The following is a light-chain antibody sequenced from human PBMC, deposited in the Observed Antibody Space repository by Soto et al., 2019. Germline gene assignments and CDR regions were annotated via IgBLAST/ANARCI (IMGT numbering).Light chain of an antibody. CDR1: QGVSNW. V-gene: IGKV1-12*01. CDR2: SAS. J-gene: IGKJ2*01. Sequence: DIQMTQSPSSVSASVGDRVTITCRASQGVSNWLAWYQQKPGKAPKLLIFSASRLQSGVPSRFSGSGSETDFTPTISSLQPEDVADYYCQQTNSFPYTFGQGTKLEIK. CDR3: QQTNSFPYT.